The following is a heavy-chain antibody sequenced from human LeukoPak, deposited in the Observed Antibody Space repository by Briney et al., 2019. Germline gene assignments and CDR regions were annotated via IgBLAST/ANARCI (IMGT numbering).Heavy chain of an antibody. CDR1: GFTFSSYG. D-gene: IGHD3-10*01. Sequence: GGSLRLSCAASGFTFSSYGVHWVRQAPGKGLERVAVISYDGSNKYYADSVKGRFTISRDNSKNTLYLQMNSLRAEDTAVYYCAKEVRRAYYGSGRRLDYWGQGTLVTVSS. CDR2: ISYDGSNK. CDR3: AKEVRRAYYGSGRRLDY. V-gene: IGHV3-30*18. J-gene: IGHJ4*02.